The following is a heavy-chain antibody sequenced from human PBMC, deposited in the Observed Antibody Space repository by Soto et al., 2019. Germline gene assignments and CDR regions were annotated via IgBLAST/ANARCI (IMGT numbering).Heavy chain of an antibody. D-gene: IGHD2-2*01. Sequence: PEGSLRLSCAASGFNFDNSYMSWVRQAPGKGLEWVAILYSGGKSYYAESVRGRFTISRDISKNTLDLQMNRLTADDTAVYYCSKNDVAPAFVGFEYWGQGTLVTVSS. CDR1: GFNFDNSY. J-gene: IGHJ4*02. CDR2: LYSGGKS. CDR3: SKNDVAPAFVGFEY. V-gene: IGHV3-53*01.